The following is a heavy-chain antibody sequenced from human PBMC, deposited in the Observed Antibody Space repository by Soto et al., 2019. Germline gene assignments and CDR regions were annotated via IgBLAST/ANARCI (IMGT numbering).Heavy chain of an antibody. CDR1: GFIFDDYA. V-gene: IGHV3-9*01. CDR2: ISWNSDKI. D-gene: IGHD1-1*01. Sequence: EVLLVESGGGLVQPGRSLRLSCAASGFIFDDYAMHWVRRLPGKGLEWVSGISWNSDKIEYVDSVKGRFTISRDNARNSLYLQMDSLRPEDTAFYYCATTLYRNNWYYFDSLGQGTLVTVSS. CDR3: ATTLYRNNWYYFDS. J-gene: IGHJ4*02.